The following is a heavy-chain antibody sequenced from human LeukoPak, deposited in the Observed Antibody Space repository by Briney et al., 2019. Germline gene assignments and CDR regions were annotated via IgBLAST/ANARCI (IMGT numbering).Heavy chain of an antibody. CDR2: ISSSSSYI. J-gene: IGHJ4*02. D-gene: IGHD3-10*01. CDR1: GFTFSNYW. Sequence: GGSLRLSCAASGFTFSNYWMSWVRQAPGKGLEWVSSISSSSSYIYYADSVKGRFTISRDNAKNSLYLQMNSLRAEDTAVYYCARGEYGSGSYHIDYWGQGTLVTVSS. V-gene: IGHV3-21*01. CDR3: ARGEYGSGSYHIDY.